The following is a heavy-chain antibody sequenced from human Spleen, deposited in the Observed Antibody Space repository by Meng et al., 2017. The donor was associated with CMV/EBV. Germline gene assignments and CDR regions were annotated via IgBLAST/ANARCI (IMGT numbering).Heavy chain of an antibody. V-gene: IGHV4-59*01. J-gene: IGHJ4*02. Sequence: SETLSLTCTVSGGSISNYYWSWIRQSPGKGLEWIGYIYYTGNTNYNPSLKSRVTISVDTSRNQFSLKLSSVTAADTAVYYCARDHSSSWYTFDYWGQGTLVTVSS. CDR1: GGSISNYY. CDR3: ARDHSSSWYTFDY. D-gene: IGHD6-13*01. CDR2: IYYTGNT.